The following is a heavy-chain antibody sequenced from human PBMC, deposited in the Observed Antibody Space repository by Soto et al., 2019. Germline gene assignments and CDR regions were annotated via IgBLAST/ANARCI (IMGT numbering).Heavy chain of an antibody. Sequence: EVQLVESGGGLVQPGGSLRLSCAASGFTVSSNYMSWVRQAPGKGLEWVSVIYSGGSTYYADSVKGRFTISRHNSKNTLYLQRNSLRAEDTAVYYCARDIKLERDYYGMDVWGQGTTVTVSS. V-gene: IGHV3-53*04. CDR2: IYSGGST. CDR3: ARDIKLERDYYGMDV. J-gene: IGHJ6*02. D-gene: IGHD1-1*01. CDR1: GFTVSSNY.